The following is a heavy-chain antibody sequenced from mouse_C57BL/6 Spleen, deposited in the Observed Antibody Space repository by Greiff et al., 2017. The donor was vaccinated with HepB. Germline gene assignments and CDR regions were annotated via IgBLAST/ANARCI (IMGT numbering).Heavy chain of an antibody. CDR2: IDSNSGGT. V-gene: IGHV1-72*01. CDR3: ARRGIYSSMDY. CDR1: GYTFTSYW. Sequence: QVQLQQPGAELVKPGASVKLSCKASGYTFTSYWMHWVKQRPGRGLEWIGRIDSNSGGTKYNEKFKSKATLTVDKPSSTAYMQLSSLTSEDSAVYYCARRGIYSSMDYWGQGTSVTVSS. J-gene: IGHJ4*01. D-gene: IGHD2-1*01.